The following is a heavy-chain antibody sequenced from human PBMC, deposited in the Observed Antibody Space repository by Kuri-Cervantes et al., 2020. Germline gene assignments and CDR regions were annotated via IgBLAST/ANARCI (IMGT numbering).Heavy chain of an antibody. V-gene: IGHV3-21*01. CDR2: ITSSNDK. D-gene: IGHD3-9*01. Sequence: GESLKISCAASGFTFSRYSMNWVRQASGKGLEWVSSITSSNDKYYADSMKGRFTISRDNAKNSLYLQMNSLRADDTAVYYCARANLPYFDWLFSDAFDIWGQGTMVTVSS. J-gene: IGHJ3*02. CDR3: ARANLPYFDWLFSDAFDI. CDR1: GFTFSRYS.